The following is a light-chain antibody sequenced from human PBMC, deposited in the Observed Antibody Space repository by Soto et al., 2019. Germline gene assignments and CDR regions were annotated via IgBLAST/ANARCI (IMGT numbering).Light chain of an antibody. CDR2: EVS. Sequence: QSALTQPASVSGSPGQSITISCTGTSSDVGTYNYLSWYQQHPGKAPKLMIFEVSNRPSGVSNRFSGSKSGNTASLTISGLQTEDEADYYCSSYTTSRTWVFGGGTKLTVL. CDR1: SSDVGTYNY. V-gene: IGLV2-14*01. CDR3: SSYTTSRTWV. J-gene: IGLJ3*02.